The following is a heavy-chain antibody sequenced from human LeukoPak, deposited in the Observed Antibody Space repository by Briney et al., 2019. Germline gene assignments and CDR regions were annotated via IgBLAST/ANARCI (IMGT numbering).Heavy chain of an antibody. CDR2: INHSGST. Sequence: PSETLSLTCAVYGGSFSGYYWSWIRQPPGKGLEWIGEINHSGSTNYNPSLKSRVTISVDTSKNQFSLKRSSVTAADTAVYYCARLRRVVPAAIFGKYYYYYMDVWGKGTTVTVSS. J-gene: IGHJ6*03. V-gene: IGHV4-34*01. D-gene: IGHD2-2*02. CDR1: GGSFSGYY. CDR3: ARLRRVVPAAIFGKYYYYYMDV.